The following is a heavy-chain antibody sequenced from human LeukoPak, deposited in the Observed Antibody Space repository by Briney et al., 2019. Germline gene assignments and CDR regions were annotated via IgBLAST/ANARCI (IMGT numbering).Heavy chain of an antibody. J-gene: IGHJ4*02. CDR2: IAYTGGT. CDR1: GGSISNYC. D-gene: IGHD1-1*01. CDR3: ARSQSRGNAGIFHY. Sequence: WESLSLTCTVSGGSISNYCRRWIRQPPGKGLECVGYIAYTGGTNYNPALKSRVTISVDTSKNHFSLNLSSVTAADTAVYYCARSQSRGNAGIFHYWGQGTLVTVSS. V-gene: IGHV4-59*01.